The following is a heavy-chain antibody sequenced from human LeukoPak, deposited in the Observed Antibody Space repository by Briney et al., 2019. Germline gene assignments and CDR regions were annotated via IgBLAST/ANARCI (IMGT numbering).Heavy chain of an antibody. Sequence: SSETLSLTCAVSGGSISSSEWWSWVRQPPGKGLEWIGEIYHSESTGYNPSLKSRVSISVDKSKNQFYLKLSSVSAADTAVYYCAVSAAALFDPWGQGTLVTVSS. CDR2: IYHSEST. J-gene: IGHJ5*02. D-gene: IGHD6-6*01. V-gene: IGHV4-4*02. CDR1: GGSISSSEW. CDR3: AVSAAALFDP.